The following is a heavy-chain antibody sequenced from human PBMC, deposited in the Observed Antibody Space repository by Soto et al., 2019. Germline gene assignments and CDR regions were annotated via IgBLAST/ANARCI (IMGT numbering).Heavy chain of an antibody. J-gene: IGHJ6*02. CDR1: GGSFSGYY. V-gene: IGHV4-34*01. CDR3: ARMTTVTLYYYYGMDV. CDR2: INHSGST. Sequence: QVQLQQWGAGLLKPSETLSLTCAVYGGSFSGYYWSWIRQPPGKGLEWIGEINHSGSTNYNPSLKSRVTISVDTSKNQFSLKLSSVTAADTAVYYCARMTTVTLYYYYGMDVWGQGTTVTVSS. D-gene: IGHD4-17*01.